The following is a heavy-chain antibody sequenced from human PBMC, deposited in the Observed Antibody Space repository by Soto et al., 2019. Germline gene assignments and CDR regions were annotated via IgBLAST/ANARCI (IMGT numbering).Heavy chain of an antibody. D-gene: IGHD1-26*01. CDR1: GGPTTSQA. CDR3: VRGGSYYHAFDM. CDR2: VYLSGST. V-gene: IGHV4-4*07. Sequence: QLQLQESGPGLVKSWETLSLTCSVSGGPTTSQAWSWVRQPAGQRLEWIGLVYLSGSTRLNPSLQSRVSVSVDTSKNHFFLKMTSMTAADTAMYFCVRGGSYYHAFDMWGQGTMVPVSS. J-gene: IGHJ3*02.